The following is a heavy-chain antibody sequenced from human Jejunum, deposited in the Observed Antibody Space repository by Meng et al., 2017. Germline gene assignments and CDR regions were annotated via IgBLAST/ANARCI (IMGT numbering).Heavy chain of an antibody. V-gene: IGHV4-39*07. CDR3: ARQYYGSAPCPDFAAFDN. J-gene: IGHJ3*02. CDR2: IYYSGST. CDR1: GDSISISTSYY. D-gene: IGHD3-16*01. Sequence: SETLSLTCAVSGDSISISTSYYWDWIRQPPGKGLEWVGSIYYSGSTYYNPSLKSRVTISVDTSKNQFSLRLTSVTAADTAVYYCARQYYGSAPCPDFAAFDNWGQGTTVTVSS.